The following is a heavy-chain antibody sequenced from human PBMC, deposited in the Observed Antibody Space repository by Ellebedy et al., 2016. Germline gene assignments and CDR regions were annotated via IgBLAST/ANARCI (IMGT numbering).Heavy chain of an antibody. J-gene: IGHJ4*02. Sequence: ASVKVSCKASGYTFTNYGISWVRQAPGQGLEWMGWISANNDDTNYAQSVQDRVTMTTDTSTSTAYMELRSLRSDDTAVYYCARDLRTVTATRGDYWGQGTLVTVSS. CDR3: ARDLRTVTATRGDY. D-gene: IGHD2-21*02. CDR1: GYTFTNYG. V-gene: IGHV1-18*01. CDR2: ISANNDDT.